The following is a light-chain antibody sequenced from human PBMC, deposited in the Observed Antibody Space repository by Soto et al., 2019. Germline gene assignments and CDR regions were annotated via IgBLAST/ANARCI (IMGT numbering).Light chain of an antibody. Sequence: EIVMTQSPATLSVSPGERATLSCRASQSVSSNLAWYQQKPGQAPRLLIYGASTRATGIPARFSGSGSGTEFTLTISSVQPDDFATYYCQHYKSYPYTFGQGTRLEI. V-gene: IGKV3-15*01. CDR3: QHYKSYPYT. CDR1: QSVSSN. CDR2: GAS. J-gene: IGKJ5*01.